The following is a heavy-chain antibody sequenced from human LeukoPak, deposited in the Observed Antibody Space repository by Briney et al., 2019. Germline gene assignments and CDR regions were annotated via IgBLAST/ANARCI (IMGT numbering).Heavy chain of an antibody. V-gene: IGHV4-34*01. CDR2: INHSGST. CDR3: ASSRHSGFKLDY. Sequence: SETLSLTCAVYGGSSSGYYWSWIRQPPGKGLEWIGEINHSGSTNYSPSLKSRVTISVDTSKNQFSLKLSSVTAADTAVYYCASSRHSGFKLDYWGQGTLVTVSS. J-gene: IGHJ4*02. D-gene: IGHD5-12*01. CDR1: GGSSSGYY.